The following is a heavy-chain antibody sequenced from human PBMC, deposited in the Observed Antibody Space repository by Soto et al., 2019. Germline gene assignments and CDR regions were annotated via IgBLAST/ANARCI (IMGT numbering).Heavy chain of an antibody. CDR3: ARESEDLTSNFDY. V-gene: IGHV3-21*06. CDR2: ISGSGSTI. J-gene: IGHJ4*02. CDR1: GFTFSSYA. Sequence: GGSLRLSCAASGFTFSSYAVCWVRQAPGKGPEWISSISGSGSTIYYGDSMKGRFTISRDNGKNSLYPEMHSLRAEDTAVYYCARESEDLTSNFDYWGQGTLVTVSS.